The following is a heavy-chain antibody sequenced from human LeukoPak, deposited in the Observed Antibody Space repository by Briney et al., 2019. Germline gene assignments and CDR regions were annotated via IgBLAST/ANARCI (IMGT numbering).Heavy chain of an antibody. V-gene: IGHV3-7*01. J-gene: IGHJ4*02. CDR1: GFTFSSYW. Sequence: GGSLRLSCAACGFTFSSYWMSWVRQAPGKGLEWVANVKPDGSEKYYVDSVGGRFTISRDNAKNSLYLQMNSLRAEDTAVYYCRYSSRGGFDYWGQGTLVTVSS. CDR2: VKPDGSEK. CDR3: RYSSRGGFDY. D-gene: IGHD6-13*01.